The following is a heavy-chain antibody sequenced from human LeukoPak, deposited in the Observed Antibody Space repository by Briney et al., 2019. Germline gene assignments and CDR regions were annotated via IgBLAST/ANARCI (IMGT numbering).Heavy chain of an antibody. CDR1: GFTFSNAW. D-gene: IGHD6-19*01. V-gene: IGHV3-15*01. Sequence: GGSLRLSCAASGFTFSNAWMSWVRQAPGKGLEWVGRIKSKTDGGTTDYAAPVKGRFTISRDDSKNTLYLQMNSLKTEDTAVCYCTTDPPQWLDPYYFDYWGQGTPVTVSS. J-gene: IGHJ4*02. CDR3: TTDPPQWLDPYYFDY. CDR2: IKSKTDGGTT.